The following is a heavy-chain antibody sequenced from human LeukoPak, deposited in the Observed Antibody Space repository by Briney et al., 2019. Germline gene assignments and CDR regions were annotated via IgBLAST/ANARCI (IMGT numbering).Heavy chain of an antibody. CDR2: IYYSGST. V-gene: IGHV4-61*01. CDR1: GGSVNSGSYY. J-gene: IGHJ4*02. CDR3: ARAAYSGSYHSDY. Sequence: NPLETLSLTCTVSGGSVNSGSYYWNWIRQPPGKGLEWIGYIYYSGSTNYNPSLKSRVTISVDTSKNQFSLKLSSVTAADTAVYYCARAAYSGSYHSDYWGQGTLVTVSS. D-gene: IGHD1-26*01.